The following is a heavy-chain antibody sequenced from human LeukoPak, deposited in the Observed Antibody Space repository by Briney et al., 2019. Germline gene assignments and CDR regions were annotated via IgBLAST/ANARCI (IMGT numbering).Heavy chain of an antibody. V-gene: IGHV3-23*01. CDR2: IRVSGGST. Sequence: GGSLRLSCVASGLTFSSYSMSWVRQAPGKGLEWVSTIRVSGGSTYYADSVTGRFTISRDNSKNTLYLQMNSLRGEEPAVNYCAPYCSGGSCYRYWGEGTLVTVSS. J-gene: IGHJ4*02. CDR3: APYCSGGSCYRY. CDR1: GLTFSSYS. D-gene: IGHD2-15*01.